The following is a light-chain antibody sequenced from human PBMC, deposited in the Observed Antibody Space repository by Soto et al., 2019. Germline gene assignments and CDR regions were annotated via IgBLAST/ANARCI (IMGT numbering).Light chain of an antibody. CDR1: SSDVGGYNY. CDR3: SSYTSSSTLYV. Sequence: QSALTQPASVSGSPGQSITISCPGTSSDVGGYNYVSWYQQHPGKAPKLMIYAVSNRPSGVSNRFSGSKSGNTASLTISGLQAEEEADYDCSSYTSSSTLYVFGTGTKVTVL. J-gene: IGLJ1*01. V-gene: IGLV2-14*01. CDR2: AVS.